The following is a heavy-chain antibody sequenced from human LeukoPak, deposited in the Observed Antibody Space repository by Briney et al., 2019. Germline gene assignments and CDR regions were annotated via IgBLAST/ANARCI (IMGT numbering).Heavy chain of an antibody. V-gene: IGHV4-39*02. CDR1: GGSISSSSYY. Sequence: SETLSLTCTVSGGSISSSSYYWGWIRQPPGKGLEWIGSIYYSGSTYYNPSLKSRVTISVDTSKNQFSLTLSSVTAADTAVYYCARDNHARGYYGSGGLDYWGQGTLVTVSS. J-gene: IGHJ4*02. CDR2: IYYSGST. D-gene: IGHD3-10*01. CDR3: ARDNHARGYYGSGGLDY.